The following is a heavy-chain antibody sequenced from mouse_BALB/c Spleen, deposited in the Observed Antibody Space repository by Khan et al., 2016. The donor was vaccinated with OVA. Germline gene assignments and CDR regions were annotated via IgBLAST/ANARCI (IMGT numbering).Heavy chain of an antibody. D-gene: IGHD1-1*01. J-gene: IGHJ2*01. V-gene: IGHV3-2*02. Sequence: VQLKQSGPGLLKPSQSLSLTCTVTGYSITSDYASNWIRQFPGNKLEWIAFIGYSGSTTYNPSLRSRIPITRDTSKNQLFLQLNSVNTEDPATYYCASERLLLRYPDYFAYWGQGTTLTVSS. CDR1: GYSITSDYA. CDR3: ASERLLLRYPDYFAY. CDR2: IGYSGST.